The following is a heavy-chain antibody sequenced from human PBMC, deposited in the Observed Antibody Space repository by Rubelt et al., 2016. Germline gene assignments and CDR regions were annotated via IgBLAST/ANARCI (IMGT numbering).Heavy chain of an antibody. Sequence: QVQLQESGPGLVKPSETLSLTCTVSGGSISSYYWSWIRQPPGKGLEWIGEINHSGSTNYNPPRKTRVSISVSTSKNQFSLKLGSVTAADTAVYYCAREYSSGWYPFDPWGQGTLVTVSS. CDR2: INHSGST. CDR3: AREYSSGWYPFDP. CDR1: GGSISSYY. V-gene: IGHV4-59*12. D-gene: IGHD6-19*01. J-gene: IGHJ5*02.